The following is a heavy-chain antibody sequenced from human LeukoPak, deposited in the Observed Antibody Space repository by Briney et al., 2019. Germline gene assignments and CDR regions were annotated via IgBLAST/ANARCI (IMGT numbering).Heavy chain of an antibody. V-gene: IGHV3-23*01. J-gene: IGHJ3*02. Sequence: TGGSLRLSCAASGFTFSNYGMSWVRQAPGKGLEWVSAISGSGGSTYYADSVKGRFTISRDNSKNTLYLQMNSLRAEDTAVYYCAKDSFRSYYFFAPLEANGDAFDIWGQGTMVTVSS. CDR1: GFTFSNYG. CDR3: AKDSFRSYYFFAPLEANGDAFDI. D-gene: IGHD1-26*01. CDR2: ISGSGGST.